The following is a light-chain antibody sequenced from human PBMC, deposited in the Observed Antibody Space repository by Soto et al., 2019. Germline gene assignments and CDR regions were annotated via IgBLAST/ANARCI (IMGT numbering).Light chain of an antibody. Sequence: DIQMTQSPSTLSASVGDRVTITCRASQSISSWLAWYQQKPGKAPKLLIYKASSLESGVPSRFSGSGSGTEFTLTISSLQPDDFATYHCQQYNSYSVTSGQGTKVDIK. CDR3: QQYNSYSVT. V-gene: IGKV1-5*03. J-gene: IGKJ1*01. CDR2: KAS. CDR1: QSISSW.